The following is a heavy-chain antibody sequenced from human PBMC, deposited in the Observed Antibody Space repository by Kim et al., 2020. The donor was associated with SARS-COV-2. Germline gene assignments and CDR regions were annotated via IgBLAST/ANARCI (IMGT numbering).Heavy chain of an antibody. CDR1: GGTFSSYA. CDR3: ARDPSYYYDSSGHAKGAFDI. D-gene: IGHD3-22*01. Sequence: SVKVSCKASGGTFSSYAISWVRQAPGQGLEWMGGIIPIFGTANYAQKFQGRVTITADESTSTAYMELSSLRSEDTAVYYCARDPSYYYDSSGHAKGAFDIWGQGTMVTVSS. CDR2: IIPIFGTA. J-gene: IGHJ3*02. V-gene: IGHV1-69*13.